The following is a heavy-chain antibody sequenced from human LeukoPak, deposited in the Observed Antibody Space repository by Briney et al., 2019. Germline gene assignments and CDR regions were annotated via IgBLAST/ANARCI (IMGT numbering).Heavy chain of an antibody. Sequence: SETLFLTCADYGGYFSGYYWSWILQHPGKRLEWIGEINHSGSTNYNPSLKSRVTISVETSKNHFSLKLSSVTAADTAVYYCARVFRVLGVHDYWGQGTLCTVSS. CDR2: INHSGST. J-gene: IGHJ4*02. CDR1: GGYFSGYY. CDR3: ARVFRVLGVHDY. V-gene: IGHV4-34*01. D-gene: IGHD1-26*01.